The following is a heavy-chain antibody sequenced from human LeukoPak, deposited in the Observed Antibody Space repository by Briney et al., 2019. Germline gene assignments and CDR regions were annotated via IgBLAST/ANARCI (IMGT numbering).Heavy chain of an antibody. D-gene: IGHD3-10*01. CDR2: ISASSSSSI. Sequence: PGGSLRLSCAASGFTFSTYPMNWVRQAPGKGLEWVSYISASSSSSIYYAGSVKGRFTISRDNAKNSLYLRMNSLRAEDTAVYYCARGAYMVRGVISAYIAGYYYYMDVWGKGTTVTISS. V-gene: IGHV3-48*01. J-gene: IGHJ6*03. CDR1: GFTFSTYP. CDR3: ARGAYMVRGVISAYIAGYYYYMDV.